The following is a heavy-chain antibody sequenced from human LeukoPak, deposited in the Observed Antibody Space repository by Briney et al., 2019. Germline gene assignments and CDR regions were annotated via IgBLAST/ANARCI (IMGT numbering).Heavy chain of an antibody. D-gene: IGHD5-18*01. V-gene: IGHV4-59*01. CDR3: ARRGYNYELDY. CDR2: IYYSRST. CDR1: GGSISSYY. Sequence: SETLSLTCTVSGGSISSYYWSWIRQPPGKGLEWIGYIYYSRSTNYNPSLQSRVTISVDTSKNQFSLKLSSVTAADTAVYYCARRGYNYELDYWGQGTLVTVSS. J-gene: IGHJ4*02.